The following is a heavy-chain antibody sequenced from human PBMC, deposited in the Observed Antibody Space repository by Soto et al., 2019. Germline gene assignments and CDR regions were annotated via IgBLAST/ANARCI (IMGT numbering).Heavy chain of an antibody. D-gene: IGHD3-3*01. J-gene: IGHJ6*02. CDR3: AKDEASYYDFWSGYLGGMDV. CDR1: GFTFSSYA. V-gene: IGHV3-23*01. CDR2: ISGSGGST. Sequence: GGSLRLSCAASGFTFSSYAMSWVRQAPGKGLEWVSAISGSGGSTYYADSVKGRFTISRDNSKNTLYLQMNSLRAEDTAVYYCAKDEASYYDFWSGYLGGMDVWGQGTTVTVSS.